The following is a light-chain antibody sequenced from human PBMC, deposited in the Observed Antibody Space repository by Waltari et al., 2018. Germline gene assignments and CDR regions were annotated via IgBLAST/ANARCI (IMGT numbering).Light chain of an antibody. Sequence: DIVMTQSPLSLPVTPGEPASISCRSSQSLLHSNGYNYLVWYLQKPGQSPQLLIYLGSNLASGVPDRFSCIGSGTDITLKISRVEAEDVGVYYCMQALQTPRTFGQGTKLEIK. CDR3: MQALQTPRT. J-gene: IGKJ2*01. CDR1: QSLLHSNGYNY. CDR2: LGS. V-gene: IGKV2-28*01.